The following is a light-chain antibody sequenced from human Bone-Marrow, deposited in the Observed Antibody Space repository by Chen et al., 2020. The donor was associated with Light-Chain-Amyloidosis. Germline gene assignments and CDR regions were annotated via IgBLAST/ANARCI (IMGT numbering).Light chain of an antibody. CDR2: RNN. CDR3: AAWDDSLSGV. J-gene: IGLJ3*02. Sequence: QSVLTQPPSASGTPGQRVTISCSGSSSNIGSNYVYWYQPLPGMAPKLLIDRNNQRPSGVPDGFSGSKSGNSASLAISGLRSEDEADYYCAAWDDSLSGVFGGGTKLTVL. V-gene: IGLV1-47*01. CDR1: SSNIGSNY.